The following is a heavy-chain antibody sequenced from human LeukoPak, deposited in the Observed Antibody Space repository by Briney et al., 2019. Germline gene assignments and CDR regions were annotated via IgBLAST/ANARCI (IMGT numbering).Heavy chain of an antibody. CDR3: AKGSRSSSWYGVYDY. D-gene: IGHD6-13*01. CDR2: IRGSGGRT. V-gene: IGHV3-23*01. CDR1: GFTISSYA. Sequence: AGSLRLSCAASGFTISSYAMGWVRQAPGKGREGVSAIRGSGGRTYYADALKGQFTISRDNSKNTRYLQMNSLRAEDTAVYYCAKGSRSSSWYGVYDYWGQGTLVTVSS. J-gene: IGHJ4*02.